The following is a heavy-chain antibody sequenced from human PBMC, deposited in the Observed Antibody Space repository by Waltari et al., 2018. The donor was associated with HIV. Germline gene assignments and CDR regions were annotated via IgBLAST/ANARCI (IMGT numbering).Heavy chain of an antibody. CDR2: INSDGSSR. V-gene: IGHV3-74*01. CDR3: ARASHYIEFSTFDGDYYFDF. Sequence: VQLVESGGGSIKTGGSLRLSCAASGFSVRNHWMDWVRQGPGKGLVWVARINSDGSSRNYAEAVKGRFVISRDNARNTVYLQLNNLKVEDTAVYFCARASHYIEFSTFDGDYYFDFWGRGTRVAVSS. D-gene: IGHD3-3*02. CDR1: GFSVRNHW. J-gene: IGHJ4*02.